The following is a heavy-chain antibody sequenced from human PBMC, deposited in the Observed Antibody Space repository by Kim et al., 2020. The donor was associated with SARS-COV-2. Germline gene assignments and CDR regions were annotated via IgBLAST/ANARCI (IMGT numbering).Heavy chain of an antibody. Sequence: ASVKVSCKASGYTFISYYMHWVRQAPGQGLEWMGIINPTDGYTSYAQKFQGRVTMTRDTSTTTIYMELSSLRSEDTAMYYCAREVVPAANEYYFDYWGQGTLVTVSS. J-gene: IGHJ4*02. V-gene: IGHV1-46*01. CDR1: GYTFISYY. CDR2: INPTDGYT. D-gene: IGHD2-2*01. CDR3: AREVVPAANEYYFDY.